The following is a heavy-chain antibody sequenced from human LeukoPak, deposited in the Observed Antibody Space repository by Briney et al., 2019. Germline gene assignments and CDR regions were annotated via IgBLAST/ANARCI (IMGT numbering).Heavy chain of an antibody. CDR3: AKEFSSGWYFGIWDAFDI. J-gene: IGHJ3*02. CDR2: ISGSGGST. V-gene: IGHV3-23*01. D-gene: IGHD6-19*01. CDR1: GFTFSSYG. Sequence: PGGSLRLSCAASGFTFSSYGMSWVRQAPGKGLEWVSAISGSGGSTYYADSVKGRFTISRDNSKNTLYLQMNSLRAEDTAVYYCAKEFSSGWYFGIWDAFDIWGQGTMVTVSS.